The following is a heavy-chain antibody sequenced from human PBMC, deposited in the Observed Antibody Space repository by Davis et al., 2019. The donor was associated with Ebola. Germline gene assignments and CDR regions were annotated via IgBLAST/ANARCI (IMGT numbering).Heavy chain of an antibody. CDR1: GFTFSSYA. CDR3: AREEGSSRWQNNWFDY. CDR2: IWYEGTDG. V-gene: IGHV3-33*08. D-gene: IGHD2-2*01. Sequence: GESLKISCAASGFTFSSYAMHWVRQAPGKGLEWVSSIWYEGTDGNYADSVRGRFIISRDDSKNTLYLQMNSLRVEDTAIYYCAREEGSSRWQNNWFDYWGQGTLVTVSS. J-gene: IGHJ5*01.